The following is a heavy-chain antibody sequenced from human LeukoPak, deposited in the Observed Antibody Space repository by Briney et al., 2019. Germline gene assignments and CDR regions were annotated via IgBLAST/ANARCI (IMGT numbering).Heavy chain of an antibody. Sequence: SETLSPSCTVSGGSISSSSYYWGWIRQPPGQGLEWFGSIYYSGSTYYNPSLKSRVTISVDTSKNQFSLKLSSVTAADTAVYYCATYCSGGSCYGSFDYWGQGTLVTVSS. CDR3: ATYCSGGSCYGSFDY. CDR1: GGSISSSSYY. CDR2: IYYSGST. J-gene: IGHJ4*02. D-gene: IGHD2-15*01. V-gene: IGHV4-39*01.